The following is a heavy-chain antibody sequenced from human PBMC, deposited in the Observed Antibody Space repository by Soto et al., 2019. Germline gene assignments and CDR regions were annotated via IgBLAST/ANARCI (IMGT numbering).Heavy chain of an antibody. V-gene: IGHV1-69*01. J-gene: IGHJ4*02. D-gene: IGHD2-15*01. CDR2: IIPMFAAS. Sequence: QVQLAQSGAEVRKPGSSVKVSCGASGGSFSDFAFSWVRQAPGQGLEWMGGIIPMFAASKYAQRFQDRVTITADESTNTFYLALSSLTSDDTATYYCARGGIVAVPAALSSYHDYTNYRFDSWGQGTLVTVSS. CDR3: ARGGIVAVPAALSSYHDYTNYRFDS. CDR1: GGSFSDFA.